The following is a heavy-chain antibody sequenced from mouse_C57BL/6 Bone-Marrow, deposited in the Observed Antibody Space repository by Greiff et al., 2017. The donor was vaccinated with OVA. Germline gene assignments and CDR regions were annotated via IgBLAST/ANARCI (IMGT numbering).Heavy chain of an antibody. CDR3: ARLGYYFDY. J-gene: IGHJ2*01. Sequence: DVKLVESGGGLVKPGGSLKLSCAASGFTFSSYAMSWVRQTPEKRLEWVATISDGGSYTYYPDNVKGRFTISRDNAKNNLYLQMSHLKSEDTAMYYCARLGYYFDYWGQGTTLTVSS. CDR1: GFTFSSYA. V-gene: IGHV5-4*03. CDR2: ISDGGSYT.